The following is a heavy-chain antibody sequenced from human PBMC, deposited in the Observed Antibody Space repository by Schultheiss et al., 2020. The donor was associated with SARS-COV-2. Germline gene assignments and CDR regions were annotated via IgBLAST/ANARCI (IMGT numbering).Heavy chain of an antibody. Sequence: SETLTLTCTVSGGSISSYYWSWIRQPPGKGLEWIGSIYTSGSTNYNPSLKSRVTISVDTSKNQFSLKLSSVTAADTAVYYCARALRYFDCWGQGTLVTVSS. CDR2: IYTSGST. CDR3: ARALRYFDC. CDR1: GGSISSYY. D-gene: IGHD3-9*01. V-gene: IGHV4-4*07. J-gene: IGHJ4*02.